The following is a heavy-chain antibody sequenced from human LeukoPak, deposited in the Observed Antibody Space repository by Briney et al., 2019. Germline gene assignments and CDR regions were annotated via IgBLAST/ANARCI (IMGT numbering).Heavy chain of an antibody. D-gene: IGHD3-22*01. CDR3: ARVGGMIVGGFDY. CDR2: INHSGST. J-gene: IGHJ4*02. CDR1: GGSFSGYY. Sequence: PSETLSLTCAVYGGSFSGYYWSWIRQPPGKGLEWIGEINHSGSTNYNPSLKSRVTISVDTSKNQFSLKLSSVTAADTAVYYCARVGGMIVGGFDYWGQGTLVTVSS. V-gene: IGHV4-34*01.